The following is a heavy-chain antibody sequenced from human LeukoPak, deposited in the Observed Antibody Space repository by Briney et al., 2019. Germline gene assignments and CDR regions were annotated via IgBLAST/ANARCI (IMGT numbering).Heavy chain of an antibody. CDR2: IYYSGST. J-gene: IGHJ4*02. Sequence: SETLSLTCTVSGGSISSSSYYWGWIRQPPGKGLEWIGSIYYSGSTYYNPSLKSRVTISVDTSKDQFSLKLSSVTAADTAVYYCARAYYYDSSGPSYYFDYWGQGTLVTVSS. CDR3: ARAYYYDSSGPSYYFDY. V-gene: IGHV4-39*07. CDR1: GGSISSSSYY. D-gene: IGHD3-22*01.